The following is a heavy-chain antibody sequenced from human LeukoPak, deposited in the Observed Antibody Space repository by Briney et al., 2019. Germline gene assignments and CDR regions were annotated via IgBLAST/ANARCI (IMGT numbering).Heavy chain of an antibody. V-gene: IGHV1-18*01. J-gene: IGHJ3*02. CDR3: ARDLPGYYDFWSGSTDAFDI. CDR2: ISAYNGNT. CDR1: GYTFTSYG. Sequence: VASVTVSCKASGYTFTSYGISWVRQAPGQGLEWMGWISAYNGNTNYAQKLQGRVTITTDTSTSTAYMELRSLRSDDTAVYYCARDLPGYYDFWSGSTDAFDIWGQGTMVTVSS. D-gene: IGHD3-3*01.